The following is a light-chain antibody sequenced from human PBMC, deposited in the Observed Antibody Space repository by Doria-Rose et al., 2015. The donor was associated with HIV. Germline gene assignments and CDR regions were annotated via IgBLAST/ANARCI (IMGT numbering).Light chain of an antibody. J-gene: IGLJ2*01. V-gene: IGLV1-40*01. CDR2: GIS. CDR3: QSYDDSLSVVV. Sequence: GAGYDVHWYRQLPGTAPKLVIHGISNRPSGVPDRFSGSKSGTSASLAITGLQGDDEADYYCQSYDDSLSVVVFGGGTKLTVL. CDR1: GAGYD.